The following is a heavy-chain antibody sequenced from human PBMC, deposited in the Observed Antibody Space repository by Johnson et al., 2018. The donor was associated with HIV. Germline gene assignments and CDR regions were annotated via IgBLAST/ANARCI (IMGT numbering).Heavy chain of an antibody. J-gene: IGHJ3*02. CDR3: AKEQASVGTGEYAFDI. Sequence: VQLVESGGGLIQPGGSLRLSCAASGFTVSSNYMSCVRQAPGKGLEWVSVIYSGGSTYYADSVKGRFTISRDNSKNTLFLQMNSLRAEDTAVYYCAKEQASVGTGEYAFDIWGQGTVVTVSS. D-gene: IGHD7-27*01. CDR2: IYSGGST. V-gene: IGHV3-53*01. CDR1: GFTVSSNY.